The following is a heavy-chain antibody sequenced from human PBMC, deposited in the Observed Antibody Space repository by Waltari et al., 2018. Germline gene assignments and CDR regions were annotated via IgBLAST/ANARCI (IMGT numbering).Heavy chain of an antibody. V-gene: IGHV4-59*01. J-gene: IGHJ3*02. CDR2: IYYSGST. D-gene: IGHD3-16*01. CDR1: GGSISSYY. Sequence: QVQLQESGPGLVKPSETLSLTCTVSGGSISSYYWSWIRQPPGKGLEWIGYIYYSGSTNYNPSLKSRVTISVDTSKNQFSLKLSSVTAADTAVYYCARSRRGSENAFDIWGQGTMVTVSS. CDR3: ARSRRGSENAFDI.